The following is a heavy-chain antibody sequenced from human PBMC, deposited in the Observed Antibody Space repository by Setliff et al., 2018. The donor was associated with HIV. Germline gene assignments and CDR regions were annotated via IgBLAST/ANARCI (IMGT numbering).Heavy chain of an antibody. J-gene: IGHJ6*03. V-gene: IGHV1-2*06. CDR1: GYMFTAYY. CDR2: ISPDSGAT. D-gene: IGHD6-13*01. CDR3: TRHRDPPGTSWIYYYYYMDL. Sequence: ASVKVSCKTSGYMFTAYYIHWVRQAPGQGLEWVGRISPDSGATNDAQKFQGRVTMTRDTSISTAYMELSGLTSDDTAVYYCTRHRDPPGTSWIYYYYYMDLWGEGTTVTVSS.